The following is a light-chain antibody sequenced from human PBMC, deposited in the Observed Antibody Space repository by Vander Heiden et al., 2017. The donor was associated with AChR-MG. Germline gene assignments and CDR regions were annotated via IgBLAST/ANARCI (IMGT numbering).Light chain of an antibody. Sequence: SYALTQPPSVSVSPGQTASITFSGANLGDKSASWYQQKPGQSPVLVIDQDIKRPAGIPERFSGSNSGNTATLTISGTQAMDEADYYCQAWDSGTGVFGTGTKVTVL. J-gene: IGLJ1*01. CDR2: QDI. CDR1: NLGDKS. V-gene: IGLV3-1*01. CDR3: QAWDSGTGV.